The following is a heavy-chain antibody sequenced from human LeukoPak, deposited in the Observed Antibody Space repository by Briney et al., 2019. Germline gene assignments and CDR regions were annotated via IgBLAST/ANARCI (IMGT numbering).Heavy chain of an antibody. CDR3: ARDYYDSSAHLDY. D-gene: IGHD3-22*01. CDR2: ISSSSSYI. CDR1: GFTFSSYS. J-gene: IGHJ4*02. Sequence: GGSLRLSCSASGFTFSSYSMKWVRQAPGKGLEWVSSISSSSSYIYYADSVKGRFTISRDNAKNSLYLQTNSLRAEDTAVYYCARDYYDSSAHLDYWGQGTLVTVSS. V-gene: IGHV3-21*01.